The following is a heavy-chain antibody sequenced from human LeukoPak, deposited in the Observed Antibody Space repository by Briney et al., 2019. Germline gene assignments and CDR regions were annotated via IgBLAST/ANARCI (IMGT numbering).Heavy chain of an antibody. CDR1: GGSISSSSYY. CDR2: IYYSGST. J-gene: IGHJ5*02. D-gene: IGHD5-12*01. CDR3: ARGGGGFISWFDP. Sequence: SETLSLTCTVSGGSISSSSYYWGWIRQPPGKGLEWIGSIYYSGSTYYNPSLKSRVTISVDTSKNQFSLKLSSVTAADTAVYYCARGGGGFISWFDPWGQGTLVTVSS. V-gene: IGHV4-39*07.